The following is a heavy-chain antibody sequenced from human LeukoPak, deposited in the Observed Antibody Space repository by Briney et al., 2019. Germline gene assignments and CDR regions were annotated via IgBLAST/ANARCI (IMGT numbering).Heavy chain of an antibody. Sequence: GGSLRLSCAASGFTFSSYWMHWVRQAPGKGLEWVSAISGSGGSTYYADSVKGRFTISRDNSKNTLYLQMNSLRAEDTAVYYCAKDPDGDYVNWFDPWGQGTLVTVSS. CDR1: GFTFSSYW. V-gene: IGHV3-23*01. CDR2: ISGSGGST. J-gene: IGHJ5*02. CDR3: AKDPDGDYVNWFDP. D-gene: IGHD4-17*01.